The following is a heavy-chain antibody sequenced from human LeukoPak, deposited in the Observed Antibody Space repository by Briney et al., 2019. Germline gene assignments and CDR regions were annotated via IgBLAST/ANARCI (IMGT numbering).Heavy chain of an antibody. V-gene: IGHV4-34*01. CDR3: ARGSPYGRNWFDP. D-gene: IGHD3-10*01. CDR2: INHSGST. CDR1: GGSFSGYY. J-gene: IGHJ5*02. Sequence: PSETLSLTCAVYGGSFSGYYWSWIRQPPGKGLEWIGEINHSGSTNYNPSLKSRVTISVDTSKNQFSLKLSSVTAADTAVYYCARGSPYGRNWFDPXXQGTLVTVS.